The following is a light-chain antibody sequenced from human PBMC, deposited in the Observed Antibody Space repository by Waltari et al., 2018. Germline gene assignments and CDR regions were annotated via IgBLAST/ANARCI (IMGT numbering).Light chain of an antibody. Sequence: DIVMTQSPDSLTVSLGERATIHCKSSQSVLLSFDYKNYLAWYQQLPGQPPKLLIYWASTRESGVPDRFRGGGSGTDFTLTISSLQAEDVAVYYCQQYYSFPLTFGGGTKVEIK. CDR1: QSVLLSFDYKNY. CDR2: WAS. V-gene: IGKV4-1*01. CDR3: QQYYSFPLT. J-gene: IGKJ4*01.